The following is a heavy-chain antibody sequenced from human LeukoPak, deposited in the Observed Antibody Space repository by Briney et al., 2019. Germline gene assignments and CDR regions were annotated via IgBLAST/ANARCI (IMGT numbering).Heavy chain of an antibody. J-gene: IGHJ4*02. D-gene: IGHD2-2*01. CDR3: ARDFWYQLFEGPSTASPVDY. CDR1: GYTFTSYD. CDR2: MNPNSGDT. V-gene: IGHV1-8*01. Sequence: GASVKVSCKASGYTFTSYDINWVRQATGQGLEWMGWMNPNSGDTGYAQKFQGRVTMTRSTSISTAYMELRSLRSDDTAVYYCARDFWYQLFEGPSTASPVDYWGQGTLITVSS.